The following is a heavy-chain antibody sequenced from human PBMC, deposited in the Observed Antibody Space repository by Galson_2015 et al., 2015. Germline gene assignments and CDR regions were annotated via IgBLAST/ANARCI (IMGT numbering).Heavy chain of an antibody. V-gene: IGHV3-30*18. CDR1: GFTFISYG. CDR3: AKSWGGSLRGYLDL. D-gene: IGHD6-13*01. CDR2: ISYDGTSK. J-gene: IGHJ2*01. Sequence: SLRLSCAASGFTFISYGMHWVRQAPGKGLEWVAIISYDGTSKYYVDSVKGRFTISRDNSKKTLYLQMNSLRAEDTAVYYCAKSWGGSLRGYLDLWGQGTLVSVSS.